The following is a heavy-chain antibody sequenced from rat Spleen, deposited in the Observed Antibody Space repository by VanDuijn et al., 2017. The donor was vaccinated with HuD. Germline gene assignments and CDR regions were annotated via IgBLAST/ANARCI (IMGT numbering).Heavy chain of an antibody. Sequence: EAQLVESGGGVEQPGRSMKLSCTASGFTFNNFPMAWVRQAPTKGLEWVATITTSGINNYYRDSVKGRFTISRDNAKSTLYLQMNSLRSEDTATYYCTRGGLTVPFFDYWGQGVMVTVSS. CDR1: GFTFNNFP. D-gene: IGHD1-11*01. J-gene: IGHJ2*01. CDR2: ITTSGINN. CDR3: TRGGLTVPFFDY. V-gene: IGHV5-46*01.